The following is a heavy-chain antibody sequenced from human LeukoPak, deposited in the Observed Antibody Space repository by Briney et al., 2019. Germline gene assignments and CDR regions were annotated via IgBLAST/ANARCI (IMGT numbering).Heavy chain of an antibody. CDR1: GGSISSYY. CDR3: ARSNYYYMDV. Sequence: KASETLSLTCTVSGGSISSYYWSWIRQPPGKGLEWIGYIYYSGNTNYNPSLKSRVSISIDTSKNQFSLQLSSVTAADTAVYYCARSNYYYMDVWGKGTTVTVSS. J-gene: IGHJ6*03. V-gene: IGHV4-59*01. CDR2: IYYSGNT.